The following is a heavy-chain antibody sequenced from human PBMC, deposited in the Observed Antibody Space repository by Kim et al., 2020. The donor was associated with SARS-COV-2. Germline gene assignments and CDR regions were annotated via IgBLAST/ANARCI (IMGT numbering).Heavy chain of an antibody. CDR2: TA. V-gene: IGHV1-69*01. J-gene: IGHJ4*02. CDR3: ARVRSYYFDY. Sequence: TANYAQKFQGRVTITADESTSTAYMELSSLRSEDTAVYYCARVRSYYFDYWGQGTLVTVSS.